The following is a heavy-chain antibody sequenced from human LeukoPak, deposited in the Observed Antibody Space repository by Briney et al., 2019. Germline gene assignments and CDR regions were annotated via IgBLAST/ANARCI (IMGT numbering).Heavy chain of an antibody. V-gene: IGHV4-31*03. CDR1: DGSISSGGYY. Sequence: SETLSLTCTVSDGSISSGGYYWSWIRQHPGKGLEWIGYIYYSGSTYYNPSLKSRVTISVDTSKNQFSLKLSSVTAADTAVYYCARGRYYYGSGSYLLGYFDYWGQGTLVTVSS. CDR3: ARGRYYYGSGSYLLGYFDY. J-gene: IGHJ4*02. CDR2: IYYSGST. D-gene: IGHD3-10*01.